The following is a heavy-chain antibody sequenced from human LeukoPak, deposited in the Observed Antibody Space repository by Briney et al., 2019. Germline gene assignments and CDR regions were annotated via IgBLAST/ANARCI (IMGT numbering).Heavy chain of an antibody. CDR1: GGSFSGYY. V-gene: IGHV4-34*01. CDR3: ARATRYYYDSSGYFQL. D-gene: IGHD3-22*01. J-gene: IGHJ4*02. CDR2: TNHSGST. Sequence: PSETLSLTCAVYGGSFSGYYWSWIRQPPGKGLEWIGETNHSGSTNYNPSLKSRVTISVDTSKNQFSLKLSSVTAADTAVYYCARATRYYYDSSGYFQLWGQGTLVTVSS.